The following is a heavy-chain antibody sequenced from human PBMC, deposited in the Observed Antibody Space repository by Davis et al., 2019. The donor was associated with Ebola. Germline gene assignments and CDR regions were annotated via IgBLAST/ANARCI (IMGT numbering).Heavy chain of an antibody. CDR1: GYTFTSYY. J-gene: IGHJ6*04. Sequence: ASVKVSCKASGYTFTSYYMHWVRQAPGQGLEWMGIINPNGGSTSYAQKFQGRVTMTRDTSTSTVYMELSSLRSEDTAVYYCAREPIVVVTTDYYYYGMDVWGKGTTVAVSS. D-gene: IGHD3-22*01. V-gene: IGHV1-46*01. CDR2: INPNGGST. CDR3: AREPIVVVTTDYYYYGMDV.